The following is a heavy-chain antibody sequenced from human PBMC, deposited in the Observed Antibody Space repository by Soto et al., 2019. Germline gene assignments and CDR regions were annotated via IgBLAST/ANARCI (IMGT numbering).Heavy chain of an antibody. V-gene: IGHV3-73*02. CDR3: TRGRGLYDRPV. D-gene: IGHD3-3*01. CDR1: GLDFSDSA. CDR2: IRSKTNDYAT. J-gene: IGHJ6*02. Sequence: EVQLVESGGGLVQPGGSLKLSCAVSGLDFSDSARHWVRQATGKGLEWVGRIRSKTNDYATAYGASVEGRFIISRDDSKNTAYLQMNTLKSEDSAVYYWTRGRGLYDRPVWGQGTTVIVSS.